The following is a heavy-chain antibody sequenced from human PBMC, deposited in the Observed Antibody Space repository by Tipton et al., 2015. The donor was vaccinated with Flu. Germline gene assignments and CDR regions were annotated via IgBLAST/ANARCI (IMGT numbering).Heavy chain of an antibody. V-gene: IGHV4-31*03. J-gene: IGHJ5*02. CDR1: GGSISGYY. D-gene: IGHD3-10*01. CDR3: ARDRGFSNWFDP. CDR2: IYHSGSS. Sequence: TLSLTCSVSGGSISGYYWSWIRQQPGKGLEWIGDIYHSGSSDYNPSLRSRVTLSMDASKNQFSLSLTSVTAADTAVYYCARDRGFSNWFDPWGQGTLVTVSS.